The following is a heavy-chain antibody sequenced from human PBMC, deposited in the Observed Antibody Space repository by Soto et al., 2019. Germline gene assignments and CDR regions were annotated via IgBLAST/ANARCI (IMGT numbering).Heavy chain of an antibody. CDR3: ARDIGSGWCYFDN. Sequence: GRSLRLSYTASGSTFSASSMNWVRKAPGKGLGWVAYTTPSTDTIYYADSAKGRFTISRDNGKNSLYLQMNSLRDEDTPVYYCARDIGSGWCYFDNWGQGNMVTVSS. D-gene: IGHD6-19*01. CDR1: GSTFSASS. V-gene: IGHV3-48*02. CDR2: TTPSTDTI. J-gene: IGHJ4*02.